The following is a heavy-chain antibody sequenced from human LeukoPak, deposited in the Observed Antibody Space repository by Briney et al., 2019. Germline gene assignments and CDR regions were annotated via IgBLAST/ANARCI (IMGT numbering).Heavy chain of an antibody. CDR1: GGSMSGFF. Sequence: SETLSLTCSISGGSMSGFFWYWVRQPPGKGLEWIGCIYYTGSTNYNPSLESRVTISMDTSRNQFSLRLSSVTAADTAVYYCVRSHHGGVWGKGTTVTVSS. V-gene: IGHV4-59*01. J-gene: IGHJ6*04. D-gene: IGHD1-14*01. CDR3: VRSHHGGV. CDR2: IYYTGST.